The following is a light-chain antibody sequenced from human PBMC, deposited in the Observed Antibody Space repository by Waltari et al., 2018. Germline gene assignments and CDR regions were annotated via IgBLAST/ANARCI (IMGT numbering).Light chain of an antibody. CDR1: QSVFSAY. V-gene: IGKV3D-20*02. CDR2: GAS. Sequence: EIVLTQSPGTLSLSPGDRATLSCRASQSVFSAYLAWYQQKPGQAPRLLIYGASRRATGIPARFSGSGSGTDCTLTISSLEPEDFAVYYCQHRDHWPPDATFGPGTKVDI. J-gene: IGKJ3*01. CDR3: QHRDHWPPDAT.